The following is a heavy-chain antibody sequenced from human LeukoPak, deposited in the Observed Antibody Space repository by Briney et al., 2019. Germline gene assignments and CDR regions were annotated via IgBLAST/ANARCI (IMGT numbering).Heavy chain of an antibody. CDR1: GGSISSGAYY. J-gene: IGHJ4*02. CDR2: IGYTGDT. Sequence: SETLCLTCTVSGGSISSGAYYWSWVRQHPEKGLDWIGYIGYTGDTYYNPSLRSRATISIDTSKTQYSLRLSSVTAADTAVYYCARGPGGSSWPFDYWGQGTLVTVSS. D-gene: IGHD6-13*01. CDR3: ARGPGGSSWPFDY. V-gene: IGHV4-31*03.